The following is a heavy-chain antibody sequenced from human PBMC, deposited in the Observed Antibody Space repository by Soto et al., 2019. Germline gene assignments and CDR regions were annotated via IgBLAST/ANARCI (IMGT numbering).Heavy chain of an antibody. CDR1: GYTFTSYG. CDR2: ISAYNGNT. D-gene: IGHD3-22*01. J-gene: IGHJ4*02. V-gene: IGHV1-18*01. CDR3: ATTSRNYYDSSGYPLRYYFDY. Sequence: ASVKVSCKASGYTFTSYGISWVRQAPGQGLEWMGWISAYNGNTNYAQKLQGRVTMTTDTSTSTAYMELRSLRSDDTAVYYCATTSRNYYDSSGYPLRYYFDYWGQGTLVTVSS.